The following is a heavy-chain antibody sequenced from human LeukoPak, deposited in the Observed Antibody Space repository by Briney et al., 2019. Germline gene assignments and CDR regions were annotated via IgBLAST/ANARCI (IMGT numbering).Heavy chain of an antibody. CDR3: TRQPDYGDYG. J-gene: IGHJ4*02. Sequence: RSLRLSCTASGFTLGDYAMSWFRQAPGKGLEWVGFIRSKAYGGTTEYAASVKGRFTISRDDSKSIAYLQMNSLKTEDTAVYYCTRQPDYGDYGGGQGTLVTVSS. D-gene: IGHD4-17*01. CDR1: GFTLGDYA. V-gene: IGHV3-49*03. CDR2: IRSKAYGGTT.